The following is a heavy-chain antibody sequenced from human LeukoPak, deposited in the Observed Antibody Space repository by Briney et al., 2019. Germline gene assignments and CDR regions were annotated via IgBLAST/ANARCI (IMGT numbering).Heavy chain of an antibody. CDR1: GYTFTGYY. CDR2: INPNSGGT. CDR3: AKSKERTTYYYYYYMDV. V-gene: IGHV1-2*02. J-gene: IGHJ6*03. D-gene: IGHD1-14*01. Sequence: ASVKVSCKASGYTFTGYYMHWVRQAPGQGLEWMGWINPNSGGTNYAQKFQGRVTMTRDTSISTAYMELSRLRSDDTAVYYCAKSKERTTYYYYYYMDVWGKGTTVTVSS.